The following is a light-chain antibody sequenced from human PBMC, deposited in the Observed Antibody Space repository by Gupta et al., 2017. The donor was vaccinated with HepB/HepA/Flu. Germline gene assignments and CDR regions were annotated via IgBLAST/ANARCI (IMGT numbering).Light chain of an antibody. J-gene: IGKJ4*01. Sequence: EIVLTQSRGTLSLSPGERATLSCRASQNVRRNLAWYQQKPGQPPRLLIYVASTRASLVPARFSGIGSGTEFTLTISSRQPEDFGVYFCQQDNDWPLSFGGGTKVEIK. V-gene: IGKV3-15*01. CDR3: QQDNDWPLS. CDR1: QNVRRN. CDR2: VAS.